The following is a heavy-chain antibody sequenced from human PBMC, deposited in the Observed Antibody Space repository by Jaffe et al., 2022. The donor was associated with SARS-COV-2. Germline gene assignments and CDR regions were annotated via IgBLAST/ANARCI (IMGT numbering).Heavy chain of an antibody. J-gene: IGHJ4*02. CDR3: ARLKYSNAAFDS. V-gene: IGHV5-51*01. CDR1: AYTFTSCW. Sequence: EVQLVQSGAEVKKPGESLKISCKGSAYTFTSCWIAWVRQMPGKGLEWMGIIYPGDSETRYSPSFQGQVTISADKSISTAYLQWSSLRVSDTAIYYCARLKYSNAAFDSWGQGTLITVSS. CDR2: IYPGDSET. D-gene: IGHD6-13*01.